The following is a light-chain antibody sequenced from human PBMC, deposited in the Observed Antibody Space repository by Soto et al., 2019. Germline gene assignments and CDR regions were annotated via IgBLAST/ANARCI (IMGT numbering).Light chain of an antibody. V-gene: IGKV3-15*01. J-gene: IGKJ1*01. Sequence: EIVLTQSPGTRSLSTGERSTLSCMAIQSVSSSYLAWYQQKPGQSPRLLIYGASTRATGIPARFSGSGSGTEFTLTIRSLQYEDFAVYYCQQYNNWHPWTFGRGTKVDIK. CDR2: GAS. CDR3: QQYNNWHPWT. CDR1: QSVSSSY.